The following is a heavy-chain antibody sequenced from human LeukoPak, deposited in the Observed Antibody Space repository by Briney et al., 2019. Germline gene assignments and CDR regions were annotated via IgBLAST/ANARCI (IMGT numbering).Heavy chain of an antibody. J-gene: IGHJ4*02. CDR1: GFTVSSNY. V-gene: IGHV3-66*01. Sequence: GGSLRLSCAASGFTVSSNYMSWVRQAPGKGLERVSVIYSGGSTYYADSVKGRFTISRDNSKNTLYLQMNSLRAEDTAVYYCARDSDYDSSGYYYEPFDYWGQGTLVTVSS. D-gene: IGHD3-22*01. CDR2: IYSGGST. CDR3: ARDSDYDSSGYYYEPFDY.